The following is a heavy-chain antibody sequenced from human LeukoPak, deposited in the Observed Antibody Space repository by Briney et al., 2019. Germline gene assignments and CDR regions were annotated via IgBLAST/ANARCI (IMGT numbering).Heavy chain of an antibody. D-gene: IGHD3-10*01. J-gene: IGHJ4*02. CDR3: GTPGSLLDY. CDR1: GFTFYNAW. CDR2: IKSKSDGGTT. Sequence: GGSLRLSCAASGFTFYNAWMTWVRQAPGKGLEWVGRIKSKSDGGTTDYAAPVKDRFTISRDDSRNTLYLQLNSLKAEDTAVYYCGTPGSLLDYWGQGVLVTVSS. V-gene: IGHV3-15*01.